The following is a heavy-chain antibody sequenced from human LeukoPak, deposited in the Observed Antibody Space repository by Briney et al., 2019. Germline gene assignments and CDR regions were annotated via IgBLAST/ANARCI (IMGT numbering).Heavy chain of an antibody. CDR2: ISAYNGNT. CDR1: GYTFTSYG. D-gene: IGHD2-21*02. CDR3: ARDYFICGGDCYQGY. Sequence: ASVKVSCKASGYTFTSYGISWVRQAPGQGLEWTGWISAYNGNTNYAQKLQGRVTMTTDTSTSTAYMELRSLRSDDTAVYYCARDYFICGGDCYQGYWGQGTLVTVSS. J-gene: IGHJ4*02. V-gene: IGHV1-18*01.